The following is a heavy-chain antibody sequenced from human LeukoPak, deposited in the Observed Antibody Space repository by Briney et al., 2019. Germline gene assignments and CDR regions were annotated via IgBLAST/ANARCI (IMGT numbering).Heavy chain of an antibody. Sequence: GGSLRLSCATSGFTFSSYSMTWVRQAPGKGLDWVSSINSYSSDIYYADSVKGRSTISRDNAKNSLYLQMNSLRAEDTAVYYCVRYGDAFDIWGQGTMVTVSS. CDR3: VRYGDAFDI. CDR1: GFTFSSYS. V-gene: IGHV3-21*01. J-gene: IGHJ3*02. CDR2: INSYSSDI. D-gene: IGHD1-1*01.